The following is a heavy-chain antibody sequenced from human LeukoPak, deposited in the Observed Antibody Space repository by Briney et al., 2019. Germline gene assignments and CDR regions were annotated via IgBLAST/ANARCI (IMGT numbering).Heavy chain of an antibody. D-gene: IGHD3-3*01. CDR3: ARGWSGYYYYYGMDV. J-gene: IGHJ6*02. V-gene: IGHV4-59*01. CDR1: GGSISSYY. CDR2: IYYSGST. Sequence: SETLSLTCTVSGGSISSYYWSWIRQPPGKGLERIGYIYYSGSTNYNPSLKSRVTISVDTSKNQFSLKLSSVTAADTAVYYCARGWSGYYYYYGMDVWGQGTTVTVSS.